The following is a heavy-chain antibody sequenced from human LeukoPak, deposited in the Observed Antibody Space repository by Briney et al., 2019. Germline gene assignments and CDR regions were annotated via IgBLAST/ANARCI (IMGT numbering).Heavy chain of an antibody. Sequence: ASVKVSCKVSGYTLTELSMHWVRQAPGKGLEWMGGFDPEDGETIYAQKFQGRVTMTEDTSTDTACMELSSLRSEDTAVYYCATFYDREGNFDYWGQGTLVTVSS. V-gene: IGHV1-24*01. D-gene: IGHD3-22*01. CDR3: ATFYDREGNFDY. CDR1: GYTLTELS. CDR2: FDPEDGET. J-gene: IGHJ4*02.